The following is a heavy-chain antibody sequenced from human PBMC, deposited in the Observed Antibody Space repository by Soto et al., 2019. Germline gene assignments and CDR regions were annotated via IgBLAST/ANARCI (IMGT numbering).Heavy chain of an antibody. CDR2: INAGKGNT. V-gene: IGHV1-3*01. CDR3: ARDPNDSSAYYHHYYYGMDV. CDR1: GYTFTSDG. J-gene: IGHJ6*02. Sequence: ASVKVSCKASGYTFTSDGIHWVRQAPGQRLEWTGWINAGKGNTKYSEKFQGRVTITRDTSASTAYLELSSLRSEDTAVYYCARDPNDSSAYYHHYYYGMDVWGQGTTVTVSS. D-gene: IGHD3-22*01.